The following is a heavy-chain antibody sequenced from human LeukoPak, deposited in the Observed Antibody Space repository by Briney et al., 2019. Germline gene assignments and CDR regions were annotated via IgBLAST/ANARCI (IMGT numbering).Heavy chain of an antibody. D-gene: IGHD5-18*01. V-gene: IGHV3-53*01. Sequence: GGSLRLSCAASGFNVSTNYMNWVRQAPGEGLEWVSIIYSGGSTYYADSVKGRFTISRDNSKNTLYLQMNSLRAEDTAVYHCAREGQSTAFDYWGQGTLVTVSS. CDR3: AREGQSTAFDY. CDR1: GFNVSTNY. CDR2: IYSGGST. J-gene: IGHJ4*02.